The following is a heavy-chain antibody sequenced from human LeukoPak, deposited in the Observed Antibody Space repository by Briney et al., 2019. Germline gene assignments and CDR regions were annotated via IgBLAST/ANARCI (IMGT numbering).Heavy chain of an antibody. CDR2: IKQDGSEK. CDR1: GFTFSSYW. CDR3: ARSTLGLSILTGLGAFDI. V-gene: IGHV3-7*03. J-gene: IGHJ3*02. D-gene: IGHD3-9*01. Sequence: PGGSLRLSCAASGFTFSSYWMSWVRQAPGKGLEWVANIKQDGSEKYYVDSVKGRFTISRDNAKNSLYLQMNSLRAEDTAVYYCARSTLGLSILTGLGAFDIWGQGTMVTVSS.